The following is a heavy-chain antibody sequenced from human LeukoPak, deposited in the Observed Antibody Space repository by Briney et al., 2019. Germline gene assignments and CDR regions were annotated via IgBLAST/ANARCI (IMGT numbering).Heavy chain of an antibody. CDR2: IYYSGST. CDR1: GGSISSSSYY. J-gene: IGHJ1*01. V-gene: IGHV4-31*03. CDR3: ASRVGPSVFQH. Sequence: SETLSLTCTVSGGSISSSSYYWGWIRQLPGKGLEWIGYIYYSGSTYYNPSLKSRVTISVDTSKNQFSLKLSSVTAADTAVYYCASRVGPSVFQHWGQGTLVTVSS. D-gene: IGHD1-26*01.